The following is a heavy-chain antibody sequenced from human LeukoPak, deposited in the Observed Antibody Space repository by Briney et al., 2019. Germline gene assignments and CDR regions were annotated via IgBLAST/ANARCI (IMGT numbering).Heavy chain of an antibody. D-gene: IGHD6-19*01. V-gene: IGHV3-23*01. Sequence: PGGSLRLSCAASGFTSSNYAMGWVRQAPGKGLEWVSTISGSGSTTYYADSVKGRFTISRDTSKNTLYLQMGSLRGEDMAVYYCAKVGSGWPGYYFDYWGQGTLVTVSS. J-gene: IGHJ4*02. CDR1: GFTSSNYA. CDR2: ISGSGSTT. CDR3: AKVGSGWPGYYFDY.